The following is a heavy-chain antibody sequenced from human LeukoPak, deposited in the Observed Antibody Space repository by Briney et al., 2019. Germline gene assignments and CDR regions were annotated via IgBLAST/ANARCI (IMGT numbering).Heavy chain of an antibody. CDR2: IYYSGST. D-gene: IGHD1-1*01. J-gene: IGHJ5*02. Sequence: SETLSLTCTVSGGSISSGGYYWSWIRQHPGKGLEWIGYIYYSGSTYYNPSLKSRVTISVDTSKNQFSLKLSSVTAADTAVYYCARARTTNQLADRFDPWGQGTLVTVSS. CDR3: ARARTTNQLADRFDP. CDR1: GGSISSGGYY. V-gene: IGHV4-31*03.